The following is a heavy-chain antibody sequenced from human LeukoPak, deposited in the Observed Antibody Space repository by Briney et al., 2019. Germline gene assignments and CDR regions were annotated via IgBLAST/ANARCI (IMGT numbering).Heavy chain of an antibody. D-gene: IGHD3-10*01. CDR2: IRSDGSST. Sequence: PGGSLRLSCAPSGFTFNTYWMHWVRQAPGKGLVWVSRIRSDGSSTSYADSVRGRFTISRDNAKNTLYLQMNSLRAEDTAVYYCAGVLGVRDLAYFDYWGHGTLVTVSS. V-gene: IGHV3-74*01. CDR3: AGVLGVRDLAYFDY. CDR1: GFTFNTYW. J-gene: IGHJ4*01.